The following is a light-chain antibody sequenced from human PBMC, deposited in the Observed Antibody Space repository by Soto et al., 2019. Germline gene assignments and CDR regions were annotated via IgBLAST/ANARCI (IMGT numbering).Light chain of an antibody. CDR3: SSYTGSGINTVV. Sequence: QSALTQPASVSGSPGQSITISCTGTSSDVGNYNYVSWFQQHPGKAPKLMIFQVSNRPSGVSDRFSGSKSGNTASLTISGLQAEDEADYYCSSYTGSGINTVVFGGGTKVTVL. CDR1: SSDVGNYNY. V-gene: IGLV2-14*01. CDR2: QVS. J-gene: IGLJ2*01.